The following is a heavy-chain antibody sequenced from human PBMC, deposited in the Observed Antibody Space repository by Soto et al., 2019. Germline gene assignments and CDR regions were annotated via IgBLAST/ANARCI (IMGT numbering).Heavy chain of an antibody. CDR2: ISFDGDKK. CDR1: GFTFKIYA. J-gene: IGHJ6*02. D-gene: IGHD4-17*01. Sequence: QAQLAESGVGVVQPGRSLRLSCAASGFTFKIYALHWVRQAPGKGLEWVAVISFDGDKKFYADSVKGRFTISRDNFKNTLYLQMNNLRVEDAALYFCAREDDYGYRYINYGLDVWGQGTTVTVSS. CDR3: AREDDYGYRYINYGLDV. V-gene: IGHV3-30-3*01.